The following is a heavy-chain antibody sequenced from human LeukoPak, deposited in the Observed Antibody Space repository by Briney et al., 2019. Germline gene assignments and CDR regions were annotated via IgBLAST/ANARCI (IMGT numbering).Heavy chain of an antibody. D-gene: IGHD3-3*01. CDR1: GYSISSGYY. CDR2: IYHSGST. V-gene: IGHV4-38-2*02. J-gene: IGHJ3*02. CDR3: ARDGYDFWSGYYNHDAFDI. Sequence: PSETLSLTCAVSGYSISSGYYWGWIRQPPGKGLEWIGSIYHSGSTYYNPSLKSRVTISVDTSKNQFSLKLSSVTAADTAVYYCARDGYDFWSGYYNHDAFDIWGQGTMVTVSS.